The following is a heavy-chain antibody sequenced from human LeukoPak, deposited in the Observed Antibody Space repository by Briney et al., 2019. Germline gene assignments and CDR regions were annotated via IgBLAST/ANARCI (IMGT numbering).Heavy chain of an antibody. CDR3: ARLVTMVRGIGDDY. V-gene: IGHV1-2*02. CDR2: INPNSGGT. D-gene: IGHD3-10*01. Sequence: ASVKVSCKAFGYTFTGYWMHWVRQAPGQGLEWMGWINPNSGGTNYAQKFQGRVTMTRDTSISTAYMELSRLRSDDTAVYYCARLVTMVRGIGDDYWGQGTLVTVSS. CDR1: GYTFTGYW. J-gene: IGHJ4*02.